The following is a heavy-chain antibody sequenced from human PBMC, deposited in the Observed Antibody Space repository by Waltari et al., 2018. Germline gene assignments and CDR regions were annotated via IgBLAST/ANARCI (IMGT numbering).Heavy chain of an antibody. Sequence: QLQLQESGPGLVKPSETLSLTCTVSGGSISSSSYYWGWIRQPPGKGLEWIGSIYYSGSTYYNPSLNSRVTISVETSKNQFSLKLSSVTAADTAVYYCARQGGGSFDYWGQGTLVTVSS. V-gene: IGHV4-39*01. CDR3: ARQGGGSFDY. CDR2: IYYSGST. D-gene: IGHD1-26*01. CDR1: GGSISSSSYY. J-gene: IGHJ4*02.